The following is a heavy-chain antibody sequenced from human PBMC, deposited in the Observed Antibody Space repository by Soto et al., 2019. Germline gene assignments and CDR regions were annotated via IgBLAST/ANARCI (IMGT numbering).Heavy chain of an antibody. CDR1: GGTFSSYA. CDR2: IIPIFGTA. CDR3: ARGEVGASFNGFGY. V-gene: IGHV1-69*06. D-gene: IGHD1-26*01. J-gene: IGHJ4*02. Sequence: EASVKVSCKASGGTFSSYAISWVRQAPGQGLEWMGGIIPIFGTANYAQKFQGRVTITADKSTSTAYMELSSLRSEDTAVYYCARGEVGASFNGFGYWGQGTLVTVSS.